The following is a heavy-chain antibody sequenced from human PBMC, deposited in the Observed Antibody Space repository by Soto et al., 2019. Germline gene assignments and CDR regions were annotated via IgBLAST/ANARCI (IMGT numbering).Heavy chain of an antibody. J-gene: IGHJ6*02. CDR2: IYCSGST. CDR1: GDSISSYY. V-gene: IGHV4-59*01. D-gene: IGHD3-16*01. Sequence: PSETLSLACTVSGDSISSYYWSWIRQPPGKGLEWIGYIYCSGSTNYNPSLKSRVTISVDTSKNQFSLKLSSVTAADTAVYYCARYGGVGWTTNLYYGMDVWGQGTTVTVSS. CDR3: ARYGGVGWTTNLYYGMDV.